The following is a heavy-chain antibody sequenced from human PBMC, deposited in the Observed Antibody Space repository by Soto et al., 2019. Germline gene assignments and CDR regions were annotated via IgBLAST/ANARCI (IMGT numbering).Heavy chain of an antibody. V-gene: IGHV3-21*01. CDR1: GFTFSSYN. D-gene: IGHD5-12*01. J-gene: IGHJ4*02. Sequence: GGSLRLSCAASGFTFSSYNMNWVRQAPGKGLEWVSSISSSSSYIYYADSVKGRFTISRDNAKNSLSLQMNSLRAEDTAVYYCARALINSGYDFFDYWGQGTLVTVSS. CDR3: ARALINSGYDFFDY. CDR2: ISSSSSYI.